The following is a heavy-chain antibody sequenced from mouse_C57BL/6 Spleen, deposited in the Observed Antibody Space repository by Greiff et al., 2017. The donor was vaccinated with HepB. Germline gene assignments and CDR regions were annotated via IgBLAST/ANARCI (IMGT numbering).Heavy chain of an antibody. CDR2: IYPRSGNT. V-gene: IGHV1-81*01. J-gene: IGHJ3*01. CDR1: GYTFTSYG. D-gene: IGHD2-4*01. Sequence: QVQLQQSGAELARPGASVKLSCKASGYTFTSYGISWVKQRTGQGLEWIGEIYPRSGNTYYNEKFKGKATLTADKSSSTAYMELRSLTSEDSAVYFCARSGDYDGAWFAYCGQGTLVTVSA. CDR3: ARSGDYDGAWFAY.